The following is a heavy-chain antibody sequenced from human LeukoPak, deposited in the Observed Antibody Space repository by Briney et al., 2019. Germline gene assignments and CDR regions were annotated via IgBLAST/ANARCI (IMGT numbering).Heavy chain of an antibody. J-gene: IGHJ5*02. Sequence: PGGSLRLSCAASGFSFNEFTMHWLRQAPGKGLEWVARIGYDGDPTFYADSVEGRFTVSRDNSKNSLFLQMNSLKTDDTAFYYCAKDGHYCTATACFSSWFDPWGQGTLVTVSS. D-gene: IGHD2-8*02. V-gene: IGHV3-43*01. CDR2: IGYDGDPT. CDR1: GFSFNEFT. CDR3: AKDGHYCTATACFSSWFDP.